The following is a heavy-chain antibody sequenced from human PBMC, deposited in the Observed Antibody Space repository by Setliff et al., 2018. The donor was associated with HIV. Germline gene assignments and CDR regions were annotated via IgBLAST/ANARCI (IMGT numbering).Heavy chain of an antibody. CDR2: IYYSGRT. Sequence: LSLTCIVSRGSISSTSHYWGWVRQSPGRRLEWIGSIYYSGRTYYDPSLKSRVTMSVDTSTNQFSLKLSSVTAADTAVYYCARGGGYDRSGYYPFDYWGQGTPVTVSS. CDR3: ARGGGYDRSGYYPFDY. CDR1: RGSISSTSHY. J-gene: IGHJ4*02. D-gene: IGHD3-22*01. V-gene: IGHV4-39*07.